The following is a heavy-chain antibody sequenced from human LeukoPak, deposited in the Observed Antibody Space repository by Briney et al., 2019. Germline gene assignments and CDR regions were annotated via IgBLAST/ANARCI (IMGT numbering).Heavy chain of an antibody. CDR2: IFETGLS. Sequence: SETLSLTCAVYGGSFSGYYWSWIRQPAGKGLEWIGRIFETGLSNYNPSLKSRVTMSVDTSKNHFSLTLRSVTAADTAVYYCGRGSLKIDYWGQGILVTVSS. CDR3: GRGSLKIDY. CDR1: GGSFSGYY. V-gene: IGHV4-59*10. J-gene: IGHJ4*02.